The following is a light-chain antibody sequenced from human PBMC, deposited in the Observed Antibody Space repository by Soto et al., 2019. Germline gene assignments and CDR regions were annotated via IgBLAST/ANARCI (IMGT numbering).Light chain of an antibody. CDR2: LVS. V-gene: IGKV2-28*01. J-gene: IGKJ2*01. CDR3: MQAAQTPYT. Sequence: EIVMTHSPLSLPATPGEPASISCRSRQSLLNSNGYTYLAWYLQKPGQSPQFLIYLVSNRFSGVPDRFSGSGSGTDFTLKISRVEAEDVGVYFCMQAAQTPYTFGQWTKLAIK. CDR1: QSLLNSNGYTY.